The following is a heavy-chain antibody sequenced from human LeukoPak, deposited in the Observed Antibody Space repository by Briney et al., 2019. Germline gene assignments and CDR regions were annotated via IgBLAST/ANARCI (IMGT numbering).Heavy chain of an antibody. CDR1: GYTFTGYY. J-gene: IGHJ4*02. D-gene: IGHD2-15*01. CDR3: ARLGSTKTRFDY. V-gene: IGHV1-2*02. Sequence: ASVKVSCKASGYTFTGYYMHWVRQAPGQGLEWMGWINPNSGGTNYAQKFQGRVTMTRDTSISTAYMELGRLRSDDTAVYYCARLGSTKTRFDYWGQGTLVTVSS. CDR2: INPNSGGT.